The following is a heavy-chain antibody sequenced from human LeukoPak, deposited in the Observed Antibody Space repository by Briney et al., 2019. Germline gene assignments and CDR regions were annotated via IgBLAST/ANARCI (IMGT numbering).Heavy chain of an antibody. J-gene: IGHJ4*02. Sequence: GGSLRLSCAASGFTFSSFSMNWVRQAPGKGLEWVSSISSGGDYKHYADSVKGRLTISRDNAKNSLFLQMNSLRAEDTALYYCAKDPRPAAVAGTEYWGQGTLVTVSS. V-gene: IGHV3-21*04. D-gene: IGHD6-19*01. CDR2: ISSGGDYK. CDR3: AKDPRPAAVAGTEY. CDR1: GFTFSSFS.